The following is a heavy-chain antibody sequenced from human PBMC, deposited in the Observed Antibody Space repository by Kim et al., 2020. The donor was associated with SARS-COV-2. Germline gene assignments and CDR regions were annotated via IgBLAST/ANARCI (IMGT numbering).Heavy chain of an antibody. D-gene: IGHD3-10*01. CDR1: GGTFSSYA. CDR3: ARWFNSLLDY. Sequence: SVKVSCKASGGTFSSYAISWVRQAPGQGLEWMGGIIPLFGTANYAQKFQGRVTITADESTNTAYMELSSLRSDDTAMYYCARWFNSLLDYWGQGTLVTVSS. CDR2: IIPLFGTA. J-gene: IGHJ4*02. V-gene: IGHV1-69*13.